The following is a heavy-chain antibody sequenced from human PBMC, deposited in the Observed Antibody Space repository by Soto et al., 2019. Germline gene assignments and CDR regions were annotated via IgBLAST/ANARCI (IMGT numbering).Heavy chain of an antibody. CDR1: NGSISPNY. D-gene: IGHD3-16*01. V-gene: IGHV4-59*08. J-gene: IGHJ4*02. CDR3: ARLGAYFQALDS. Sequence: QVQLQESGPGLVKPSETLSLTCTVSNGSISPNYWSWIRQPPGRGLGWIGYIYFAGTTTYNPSLKSRVTISLDASKNRFSLRLTSVTAADTAVYYCARLGAYFQALDSWGQGTLVTVSS. CDR2: IYFAGTT.